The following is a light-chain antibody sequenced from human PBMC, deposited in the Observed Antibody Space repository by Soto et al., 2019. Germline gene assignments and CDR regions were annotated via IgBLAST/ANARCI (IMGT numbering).Light chain of an antibody. CDR2: GNS. CDR3: QSYDSSLTV. CDR1: SSNIGAGYD. V-gene: IGLV1-40*01. J-gene: IGLJ1*01. Sequence: QSVLTQPPSVSGAQGQRGTISCTGSSSNIGAGYDVHWYQQLPGTAPKLLIYGNSNRPSGVPDRFSGSKSGTSASLAITGLQAEDEADYYCQSYDSSLTVFGTGTKVTVL.